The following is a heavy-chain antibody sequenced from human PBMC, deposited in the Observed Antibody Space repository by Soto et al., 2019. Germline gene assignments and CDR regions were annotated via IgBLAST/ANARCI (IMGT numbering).Heavy chain of an antibody. Sequence: QVQLQESGPGLVKPSETLSLTCTVSGGSISSYYWSWIRQPPGKGLEWIWYIYYSGSTSYNPSLKSRVTISVDPSKNQFSLKLSSVTAADTAVYYCARGRRSSSWRYYYYGMDVWGQGTTVTVSS. D-gene: IGHD6-13*01. CDR2: IYYSGST. J-gene: IGHJ6*02. V-gene: IGHV4-59*01. CDR1: GGSISSYY. CDR3: ARGRRSSSWRYYYYGMDV.